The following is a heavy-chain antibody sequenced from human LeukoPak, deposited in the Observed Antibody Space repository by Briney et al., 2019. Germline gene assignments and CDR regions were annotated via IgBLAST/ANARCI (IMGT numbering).Heavy chain of an antibody. CDR1: GYTFTGYD. CDR3: ARGEHSSSWYPFDN. Sequence: EASVKVSCKTSGYTFTGYDINGVRQAPGQGREWMGWMKSNSGDTHFAQKFQGRVTMTRNTSISTAFMELSSLRSEDTAVYYCARGEHSSSWYPFDNWGQGSLVTVSS. CDR2: MKSNSGDT. V-gene: IGHV1-8*01. J-gene: IGHJ4*02. D-gene: IGHD6-13*01.